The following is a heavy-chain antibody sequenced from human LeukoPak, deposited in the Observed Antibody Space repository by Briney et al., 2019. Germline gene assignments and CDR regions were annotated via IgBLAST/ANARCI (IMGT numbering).Heavy chain of an antibody. CDR2: INPNSGGT. D-gene: IGHD6-19*01. V-gene: IGHV1-2*02. CDR3: ARDLAVAGIPPDAFDI. CDR1: GYTFTGYY. J-gene: IGHJ3*02. Sequence: ASVKVSCKASGYTFTGYYMHWVRQAPGQGLEWMGWINPNSGGTNYAQKFQGGVTMTRDTSISTAYMELSRLRSDDTAVYYCARDLAVAGIPPDAFDIWGQGTMVTVSS.